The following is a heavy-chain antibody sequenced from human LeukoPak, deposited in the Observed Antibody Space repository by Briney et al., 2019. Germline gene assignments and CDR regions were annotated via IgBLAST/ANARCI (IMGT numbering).Heavy chain of an antibody. J-gene: IGHJ3*02. CDR3: AREAMVVTGGHAFDI. D-gene: IGHD4-23*01. Sequence: PVKVSCKASGGTFSSYAISWVRQAPGQGLEWMGGIIPIFGTANYAQKFQGRVTITTDESTSTAYMELSSLRSEDTAVYYCAREAMVVTGGHAFDIWGQGTMVTVSS. CDR2: IIPIFGTA. CDR1: GGTFSSYA. V-gene: IGHV1-69*05.